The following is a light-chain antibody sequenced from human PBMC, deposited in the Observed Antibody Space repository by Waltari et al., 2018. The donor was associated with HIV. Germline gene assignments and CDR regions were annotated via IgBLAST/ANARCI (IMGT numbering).Light chain of an antibody. CDR2: SNN. Sequence: QSVLTQPPSASGTPGQRVTISCSGSSSNIGSNTVNWYQQLPGTAPKLIIYSNNQRPSGVPDRFSGSKSGTSASLAISGLQSEDEADYDCAAWDDSLNGPVFGGGTKLTVL. CDR3: AAWDDSLNGPV. V-gene: IGLV1-44*01. J-gene: IGLJ2*01. CDR1: SSNIGSNT.